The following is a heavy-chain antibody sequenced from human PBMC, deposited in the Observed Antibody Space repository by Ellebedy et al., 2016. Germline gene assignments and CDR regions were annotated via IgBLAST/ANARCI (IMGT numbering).Heavy chain of an antibody. J-gene: IGHJ1*01. CDR2: IYSGGST. CDR1: GFTVSSNY. CDR3: ATNSWDSGRDGEHFHH. V-gene: IGHV3-53*01. Sequence: GGSLRLSCAASGFTVSSNYMSWVRQAPGKGLEWVSVIYSGGSTYYADSVKGRFTISRDNSKNTLYLQMNSLRAEDTAVYYCATNSWDSGRDGEHFHHWGQGTLVAVSS. D-gene: IGHD2/OR15-2a*01.